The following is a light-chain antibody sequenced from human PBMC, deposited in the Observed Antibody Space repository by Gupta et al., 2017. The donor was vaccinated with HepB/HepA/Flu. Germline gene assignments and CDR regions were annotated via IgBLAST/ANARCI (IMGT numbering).Light chain of an antibody. CDR2: GAS. Sequence: EIVLTQSPGTLSLSPGERATLSCRASQSVSSSYLAWYQQKPGQAPRLLTYGASSRATGIPDRFSGSGSGTDFTLTISRREPEDFAVYYCQQYGSSPEFTFGPGTXVDIK. CDR1: QSVSSSY. J-gene: IGKJ3*01. CDR3: QQYGSSPEFT. V-gene: IGKV3-20*01.